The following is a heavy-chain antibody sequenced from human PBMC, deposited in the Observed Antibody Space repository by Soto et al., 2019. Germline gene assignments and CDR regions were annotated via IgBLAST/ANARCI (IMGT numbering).Heavy chain of an antibody. J-gene: IGHJ6*02. Sequence: HVQLQESGPGLVKPSETLSLTCTVSNASVNSGYYYWSWIRQPPGKGLEWIAYFYYGGATSYNPSLRSRVSISVDTSKSQFSLNIRSLTAADTAIYYCAGAYTRRYYPAIYYYGLDVWGQGTTVSVSS. CDR1: NASVNSGYYY. CDR3: AGAYTRRYYPAIYYYGLDV. CDR2: FYYGGAT. V-gene: IGHV4-61*01. D-gene: IGHD2-2*01.